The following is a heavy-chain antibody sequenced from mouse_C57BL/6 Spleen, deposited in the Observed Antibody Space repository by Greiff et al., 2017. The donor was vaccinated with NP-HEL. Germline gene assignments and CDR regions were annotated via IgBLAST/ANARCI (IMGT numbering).Heavy chain of an antibody. Sequence: EVQLQQSGPELVKPGASVKISCKASGYTFTDYYMNWVKQSHGKSLEWIGDINPNNGGTSYNQKFKGKATLTVDKSSSTAYMELRSLTSEDSAVYYCARGSPTEDYWGQGTTLTVSS. CDR3: ARGSPTEDY. V-gene: IGHV1-26*01. CDR2: INPNNGGT. J-gene: IGHJ2*01. CDR1: GYTFTDYY.